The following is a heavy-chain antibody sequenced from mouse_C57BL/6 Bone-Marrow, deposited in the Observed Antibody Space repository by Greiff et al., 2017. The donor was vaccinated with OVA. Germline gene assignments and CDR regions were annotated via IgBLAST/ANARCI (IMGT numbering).Heavy chain of an antibody. J-gene: IGHJ2*01. Sequence: QLVESGPELVKPGASVKISCKASGYSFTDYNMNWVKQSNGKSLEWIGVINPNYGTTSYNQKFKGKATLTVDQSSSTAYMQLNSLTSEDSAVYYCAREKGTGTFFDFWGQGTTLTVSS. CDR2: INPNYGTT. CDR1: GYSFTDYN. V-gene: IGHV1-39*01. CDR3: AREKGTGTFFDF. D-gene: IGHD4-1*01.